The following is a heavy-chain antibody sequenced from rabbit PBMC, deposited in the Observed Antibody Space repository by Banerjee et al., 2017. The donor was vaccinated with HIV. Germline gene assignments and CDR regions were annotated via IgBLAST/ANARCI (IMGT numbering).Heavy chain of an antibody. CDR3: ARDLAGVIGWNFGL. D-gene: IGHD4-1*01. CDR2: IYTGTSGST. CDR1: GFSFNNNYV. V-gene: IGHV1S45*01. Sequence: QEQLEESGGDLVKPEGSLTLTCTASGFSFNNNYVMCWVRQAPGKGLELIACIYTGTSGSTYYANWAKGRFTISKTSSTTVTLQMTSLTAADTATYFCARDLAGVIGWNFGLWGQGTLVTVS. J-gene: IGHJ4*01.